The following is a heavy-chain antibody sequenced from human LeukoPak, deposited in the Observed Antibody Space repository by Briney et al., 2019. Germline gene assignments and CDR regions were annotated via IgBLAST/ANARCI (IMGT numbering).Heavy chain of an antibody. CDR2: MNPNSGNT. J-gene: IGHJ1*01. V-gene: IGHV1-8*01. Sequence: ASVTVSCKASGYTFSSYDINWVRLAAGQGLEWMGWMNPNSGNTGYAQQFQGRVTMTRNTAIDTAYMELSSLRSEDTAVYYCATPGVHYDPSGYYPFQHWGQGTLVTVSS. CDR1: GYTFSSYD. CDR3: ATPGVHYDPSGYYPFQH. D-gene: IGHD3-22*01.